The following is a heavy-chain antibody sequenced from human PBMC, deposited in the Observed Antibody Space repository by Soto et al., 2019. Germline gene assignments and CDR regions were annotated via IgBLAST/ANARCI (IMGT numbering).Heavy chain of an antibody. D-gene: IGHD3-22*01. CDR3: ARSPDSSGYYPRWYYYGMDV. CDR2: IYHSGST. CDR1: GGSISSSNW. Sequence: QVQLQESGPGLVKPSGTLSLTCAVSGGSISSSNWWSWVRQPPGKGLEWIGEIYHSGSTNYNPSLMSRVTISVDKSKNQFSLKLSSVTAADTAVYYCARSPDSSGYYPRWYYYGMDVWGQGTTFTVSS. J-gene: IGHJ6*02. V-gene: IGHV4-4*02.